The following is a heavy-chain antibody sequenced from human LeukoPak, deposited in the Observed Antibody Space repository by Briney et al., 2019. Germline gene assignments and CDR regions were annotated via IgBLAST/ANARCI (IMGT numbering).Heavy chain of an antibody. CDR2: IYTSGST. V-gene: IGHV4-4*07. Sequence: PSETLSLTCTVSGGFISIYYGSWIRQPAGKGLEWIGRIYTSGSTNYNPSLKSRVTMSVSTSKNQFSLKLRSVTAADTAVYYCARISTVTTSRAYYYYYYMDVWGKGTTVTVSS. CDR3: ARISTVTTSRAYYYYYYMDV. D-gene: IGHD4-17*01. CDR1: GGFISIYY. J-gene: IGHJ6*03.